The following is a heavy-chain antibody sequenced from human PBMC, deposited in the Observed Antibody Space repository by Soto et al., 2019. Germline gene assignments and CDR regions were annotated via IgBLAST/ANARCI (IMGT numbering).Heavy chain of an antibody. Sequence: GGSLRLSCAASGFTLSSYEMHWVRQAPGKGLEWVANIKNDGSDKYYVDSVKGRFTISRDNAKNSLYLQMNSLRAEDTAVYYCARENYPHTVTNDYWGQGTLVTVSS. J-gene: IGHJ4*02. CDR1: GFTLSSYE. D-gene: IGHD4-17*01. CDR2: IKNDGSDK. V-gene: IGHV3-7*01. CDR3: ARENYPHTVTNDY.